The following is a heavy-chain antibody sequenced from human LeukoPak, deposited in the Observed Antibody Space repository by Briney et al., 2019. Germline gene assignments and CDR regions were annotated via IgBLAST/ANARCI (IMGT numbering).Heavy chain of an antibody. J-gene: IGHJ4*02. V-gene: IGHV3-23*01. D-gene: IGHD3-10*01. Sequence: PGGSLRLSCAASGFTFSSYAMSWVRQAPGKGLEWVSAISGSGGSTYYADSVKGRFTISRDNAKNSLYLQMNSLRAEDTAVYYCARDSSWFGELSTEAVYFDYWGQGTLVTVSS. CDR1: GFTFSSYA. CDR2: ISGSGGST. CDR3: ARDSSWFGELSTEAVYFDY.